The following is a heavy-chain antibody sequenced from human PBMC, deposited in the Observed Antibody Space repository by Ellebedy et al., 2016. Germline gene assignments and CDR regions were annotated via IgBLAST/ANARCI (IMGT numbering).Heavy chain of an antibody. CDR1: GFTFSSHW. V-gene: IGHV3-74*01. CDR3: AREVECSSTNCRLNDGDTWFDP. J-gene: IGHJ5*02. D-gene: IGHD2-2*01. Sequence: GESLKISXAVSGFTFSSHWMHWVRQAPGKGLVWVSRISTDGSSTNYADSVKGRFTISRDNAKNTLYLQMNSLRAEDTAVYYCAREVECSSTNCRLNDGDTWFDPWGQGTLVTVSS. CDR2: ISTDGSST.